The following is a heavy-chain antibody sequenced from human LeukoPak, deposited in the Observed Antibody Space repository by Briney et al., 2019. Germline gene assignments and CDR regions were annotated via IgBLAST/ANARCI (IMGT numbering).Heavy chain of an antibody. CDR2: IYHSGST. V-gene: IGHV4-38-2*02. J-gene: IGHJ2*01. CDR3: ARVTGSTSCCYWYFDL. D-gene: IGHD2-2*01. CDR1: GYSISSGYY. Sequence: SETLSLTCTVSGYSISSGYYWGWIRQPPGKGLEWIGSIYHSGSTYYNPSLKSRVTISVDTSKNQFSLKLSSVTAADTAVYYCARVTGSTSCCYWYFDLWGRSTLVTVSS.